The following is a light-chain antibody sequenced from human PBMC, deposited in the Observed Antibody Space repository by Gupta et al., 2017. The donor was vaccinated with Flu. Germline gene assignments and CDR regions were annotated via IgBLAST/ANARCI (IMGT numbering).Light chain of an antibody. V-gene: IGLV2-14*01. Sequence: QSALTQPASVSRSPGQPIAISRTGTSSDLRRSNSVSCYPQDLGKAPKRIIKDASSRPSGISSRCSSCKTGNTASPPTSGIQAEEEADDYCSYSKSTDTLDVFGTGTKLTVL. CDR2: DAS. J-gene: IGLJ1*01. CDR3: SYSKSTDTLDV. CDR1: SSDLRRSNS.